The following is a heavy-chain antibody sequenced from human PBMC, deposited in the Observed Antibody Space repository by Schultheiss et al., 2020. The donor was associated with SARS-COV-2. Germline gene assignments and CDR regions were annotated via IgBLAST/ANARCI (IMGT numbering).Heavy chain of an antibody. J-gene: IGHJ5*02. CDR1: GFTFSSYE. V-gene: IGHV3-48*03. D-gene: IGHD5-12*01. CDR3: ARSMGGWLRSNWFDP. CDR2: ISSSGSTI. Sequence: GGSLRLSCAASGFTFSSYEMNWVRQAPGKGLEWVSYISSSGSTIYYADSVKGRFTISRDNAKNSLYLQMNSLRAEDTAVYYCARSMGGWLRSNWFDPWGQGTLVTVSS.